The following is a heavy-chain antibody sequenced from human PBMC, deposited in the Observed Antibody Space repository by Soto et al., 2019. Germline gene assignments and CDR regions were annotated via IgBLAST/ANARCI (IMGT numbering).Heavy chain of an antibody. CDR3: ARDPHEFWTSYWFDP. CDR2: ISAYDGKT. Sequence: GASVNVSCKTSGYTFNTYGINLVRQAPGQGLELMGWISAYDGKTTYAEKFQGRVALTTDTSTSTAYMELRSLRSDDTAIYYCARDPHEFWTSYWFDPWGQGTPVTVSS. D-gene: IGHD3-3*01. J-gene: IGHJ5*02. CDR1: GYTFNTYG. V-gene: IGHV1-18*01.